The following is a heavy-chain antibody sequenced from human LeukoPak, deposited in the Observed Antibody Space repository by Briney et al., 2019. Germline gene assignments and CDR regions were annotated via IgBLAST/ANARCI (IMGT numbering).Heavy chain of an antibody. J-gene: IGHJ4*02. Sequence: SETLSLTCTVSGGSISSSSYYWGWIRQPPGKGLEWIGSIYYSGSTYYNPSLKSRVTISVDTSKNQFSLKLSSVTAADTAVYYCARDWRAYYYDSRGWGYFDYWGQGTLVTVSS. CDR3: ARDWRAYYYDSRGWGYFDY. CDR1: GGSISSSSYY. V-gene: IGHV4-39*07. CDR2: IYYSGST. D-gene: IGHD3-22*01.